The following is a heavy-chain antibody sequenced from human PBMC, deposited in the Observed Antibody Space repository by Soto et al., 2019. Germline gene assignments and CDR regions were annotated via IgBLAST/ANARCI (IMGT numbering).Heavy chain of an antibody. CDR2: ISYDGSHK. D-gene: IGHD1-26*01. J-gene: IGHJ4*02. V-gene: IGHV3-30*03. CDR3: ATSASSDH. Sequence: VQLVESGGGVVQPGRSLRLSCVASGFLFDTYGMHWVCQTPGKGLEWVAIISYDGSHKEYADSVKGRFAISRDNSENTLYLQMNNLGVEDTALYYCATSASSDHWGQGTQVTVSS. CDR1: GFLFDTYG.